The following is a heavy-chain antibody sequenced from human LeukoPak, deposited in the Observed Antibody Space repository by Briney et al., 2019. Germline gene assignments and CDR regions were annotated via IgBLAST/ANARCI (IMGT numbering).Heavy chain of an antibody. CDR2: IYPGDSDT. CDR3: ARQEAGSITGIDY. Sequence: NLGESLKISCKGSGYSFTSYWIGWVRQMPGKGLEWMGIIYPGDSDTRYSPSFQGQVTISADKSISTAYLQWSSLKASDTAMYYCARQEAGSITGIDYWGQGTLVTVSS. J-gene: IGHJ4*02. CDR1: GYSFTSYW. D-gene: IGHD1-20*01. V-gene: IGHV5-51*01.